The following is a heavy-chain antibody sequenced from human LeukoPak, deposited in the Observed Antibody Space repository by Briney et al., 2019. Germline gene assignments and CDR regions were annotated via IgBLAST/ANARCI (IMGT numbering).Heavy chain of an antibody. D-gene: IGHD4-17*01. Sequence: SVKVSCKASGGTFSSYAISWVRQAPGQGLEWMGGIIPIFGTANYAQKFHGRVTITTDESTSTAYMELSSLRSEDTAVYYCARALYGDYPYYYYYMDVWGKGTTVTVSS. CDR2: IIPIFGTA. CDR3: ARALYGDYPYYYYYMDV. V-gene: IGHV1-69*05. J-gene: IGHJ6*03. CDR1: GGTFSSYA.